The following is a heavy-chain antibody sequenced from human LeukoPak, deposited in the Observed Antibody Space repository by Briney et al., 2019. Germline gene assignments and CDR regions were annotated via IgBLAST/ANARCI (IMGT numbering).Heavy chain of an antibody. CDR1: GGSISSSSYY. CDR2: IYYSGST. D-gene: IGHD2-2*01. CDR3: NVVPAASSVGYYYGMDV. J-gene: IGHJ6*02. Sequence: PSETLSLTCTVSGGSISSSSYYWGWIRQPPGKGLEWIGSIYYSGSTYHNPSLKSRVTISVDTSKNQFSLKLSSVTAADTAVYYCNVVPAASSVGYYYGMDVWGQGTTVTVSS. V-gene: IGHV4-39*01.